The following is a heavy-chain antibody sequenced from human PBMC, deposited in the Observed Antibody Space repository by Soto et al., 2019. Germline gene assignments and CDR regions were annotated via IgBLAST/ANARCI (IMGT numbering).Heavy chain of an antibody. CDR3: ARSARYYYYYMAV. CDR1: GYSFTSYW. D-gene: IGHD6-6*01. CDR2: IYPGDSDT. V-gene: IGHV5-51*01. Sequence: GESLKISCKGSGYSFTSYWIAWVRQMPGKGLEWMGIIYPGDSDTRYSPSFQGQVTISADKSISTAYLQWSSLKASDTAMYYCARSARYYYYYMAVWXKGTTVTVSS. J-gene: IGHJ6*03.